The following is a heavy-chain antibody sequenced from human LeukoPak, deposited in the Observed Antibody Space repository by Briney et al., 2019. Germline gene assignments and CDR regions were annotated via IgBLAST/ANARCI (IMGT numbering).Heavy chain of an antibody. V-gene: IGHV4-59*01. CDR3: ARGRRRPPILIAVATGGFDP. CDR2: IYYSGST. Sequence: PSETLSLTCTVSGGSISSYYWSWIRQPPGKGLEWIGYIYYSGSTNYNPSLKSRVTISVDTSKNQFSLRLSSVTAADTAVYYCARGRRRPPILIAVATGGFDPWGQGTLVTVSS. D-gene: IGHD6-19*01. CDR1: GGSISSYY. J-gene: IGHJ5*02.